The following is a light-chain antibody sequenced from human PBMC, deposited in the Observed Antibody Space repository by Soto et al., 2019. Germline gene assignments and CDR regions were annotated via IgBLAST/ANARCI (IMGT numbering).Light chain of an antibody. CDR2: YDS. CDR1: NIGSKS. Sequence: SYVMTQPPSVSVAPGETARITCGGPNIGSKSGHWYQQKPGQAPVVVIYYDSDRPSGIPERFSGSNSGSTATLTISRVEAGDEDDYYCHVWDSNADHHVVFGGGTKLTVL. J-gene: IGLJ2*01. CDR3: HVWDSNADHHVV. V-gene: IGLV3-21*04.